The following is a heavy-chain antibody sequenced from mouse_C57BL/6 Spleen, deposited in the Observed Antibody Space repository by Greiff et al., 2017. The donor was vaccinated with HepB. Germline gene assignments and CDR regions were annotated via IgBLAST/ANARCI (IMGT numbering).Heavy chain of an antibody. D-gene: IGHD3-3*01. CDR3: ARRESYPKGYFDV. J-gene: IGHJ1*03. CDR2: IDPSDSYT. CDR1: GYTFTSYW. Sequence: QVQLQQPGAELVMPGASVKLSCKASGYTFTSYWLHWVKQRPGQGLEWIGEIDPSDSYTNYHHKFKGKSTLTVDKSSSTAYMQLSRLTSDDSAVYYGARRESYPKGYFDVWGTGTTVTVSS. V-gene: IGHV1-69*01.